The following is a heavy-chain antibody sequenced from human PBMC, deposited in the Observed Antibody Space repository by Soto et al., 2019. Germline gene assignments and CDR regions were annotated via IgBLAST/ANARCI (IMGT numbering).Heavy chain of an antibody. CDR2: FYFGGRT. CDR3: ASSPAAGNRYNWFDP. J-gene: IGHJ5*02. Sequence: LXLTFTVSECSISISLYDWDWIRQPPGKGLEWIGSFYFGGRTFYNPSLKSRVTISVDTSKNQFSLKLRSVTAADTAVYYCASSPAAGNRYNWFDPWGQGTLVTVSS. D-gene: IGHD6-13*01. CDR1: ECSISISLYD. V-gene: IGHV4-39*01.